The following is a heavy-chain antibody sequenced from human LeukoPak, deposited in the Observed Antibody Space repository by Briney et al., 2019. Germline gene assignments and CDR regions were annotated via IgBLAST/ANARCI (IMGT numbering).Heavy chain of an antibody. J-gene: IGHJ4*02. Sequence: PGGSLRLSCAASGFTFSSYSMNWVRQAPGKGLEWVSYISSSSTIYYADSVKGRFTISRDNAKNSLYLQMNSLRAEDTAVYYCARTRPRGVTAFDYWGQGTLVTVSS. CDR2: ISSSSTI. CDR1: GFTFSSYS. D-gene: IGHD2-21*02. V-gene: IGHV3-48*01. CDR3: ARTRPRGVTAFDY.